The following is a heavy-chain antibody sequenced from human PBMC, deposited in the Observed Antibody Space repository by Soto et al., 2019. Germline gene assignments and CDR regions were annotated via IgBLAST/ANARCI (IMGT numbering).Heavy chain of an antibody. D-gene: IGHD3-16*01. CDR1: GNTLTGYF. Sequence: ASVKVSCKASGNTLTGYFLHWVRQARGQGLEWMGWLNSNSGGTKIAQKFQGRLAMTRDTSITTAYMELRSLRSDDTAVYYCARANYEYVWGYYYYGMDVWGQGTTVTVSS. CDR3: ARANYEYVWGYYYYGMDV. CDR2: LNSNSGGT. J-gene: IGHJ6*02. V-gene: IGHV1-2*02.